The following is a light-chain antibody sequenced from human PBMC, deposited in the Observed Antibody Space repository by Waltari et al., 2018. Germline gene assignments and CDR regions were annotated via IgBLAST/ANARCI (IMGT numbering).Light chain of an antibody. Sequence: IVLTQSPGTLYLSPGERATLSCRASQSVSGSYLAWYQQKPGQAPRLLIYGASSRATGIPDRFGGSGSGTDFTLTISRLEPEDFAVYYCQQYGSSPLTFGGGTKVEIK. J-gene: IGKJ4*01. V-gene: IGKV3-20*01. CDR3: QQYGSSPLT. CDR2: GAS. CDR1: QSVSGSY.